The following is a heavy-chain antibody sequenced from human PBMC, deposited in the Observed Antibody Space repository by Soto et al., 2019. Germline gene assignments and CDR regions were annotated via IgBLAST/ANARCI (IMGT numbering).Heavy chain of an antibody. D-gene: IGHD3-10*01. J-gene: IGHJ4*02. Sequence: EVQLVESGGGLIQPGGSLRLSCAASGFIFSGYWMHWVRQAPGKGLVWVSRINSDGSATTYADSVKGRFTISRDNAKNTMYLQMTSLRAEDTAVYFCARLLCDSGSYIDYWGQGTLVTVSS. CDR1: GFIFSGYW. CDR3: ARLLCDSGSYIDY. V-gene: IGHV3-74*03. CDR2: INSDGSAT.